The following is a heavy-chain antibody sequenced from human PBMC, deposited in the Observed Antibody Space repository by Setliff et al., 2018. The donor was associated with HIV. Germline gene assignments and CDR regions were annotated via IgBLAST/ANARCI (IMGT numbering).Heavy chain of an antibody. Sequence: PSETLSLTCTVSGGSISSGGYYWTWIRQSAGKGLEWIGHIYITGDTGYNPSLKSRVTISVDTSKNQFSLNLTSVTAADSAVYFCARRAGPYTTGRYFDSWGRGTLVTVSS. CDR2: IYITGDT. CDR3: ARRAGPYTTGRYFDS. J-gene: IGHJ4*02. D-gene: IGHD4-17*01. V-gene: IGHV4-61*09. CDR1: GGSISSGGYY.